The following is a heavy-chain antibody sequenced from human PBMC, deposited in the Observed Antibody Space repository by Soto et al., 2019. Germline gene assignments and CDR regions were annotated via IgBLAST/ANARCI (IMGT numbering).Heavy chain of an antibody. J-gene: IGHJ4*02. CDR2: FDPEDGET. D-gene: IGHD6-19*01. V-gene: IGHV1-24*01. Sequence: ASVKVSCKVSGYTLTELSMHWVRQAPGKGLEWMGGFDPEDGETIYAQKFQGRVTMTEDTSTDTAYMELSSLRSEDTAVYYCATDNSRYSSGWYDLDYWGQGTLVTVSS. CDR3: ATDNSRYSSGWYDLDY. CDR1: GYTLTELS.